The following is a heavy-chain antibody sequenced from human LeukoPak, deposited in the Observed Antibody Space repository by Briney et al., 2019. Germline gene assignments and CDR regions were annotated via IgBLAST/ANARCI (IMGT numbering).Heavy chain of an antibody. J-gene: IGHJ4*02. V-gene: IGHV4-31*03. CDR1: GGSISTGGYY. CDR3: VRGRDDYSDSSGGYYFDF. D-gene: IGHD3-22*01. Sequence: PSQTLSLTCTVSGGSISTGGYYWSWIRQHPEKGLEWIGYIYYSGSTYYNPSLKSRVTISEDTSTNQFSLKLSSVTAADTAVYYCVRGRDDYSDSSGGYYFDFWGQGTLVTVSS. CDR2: IYYSGST.